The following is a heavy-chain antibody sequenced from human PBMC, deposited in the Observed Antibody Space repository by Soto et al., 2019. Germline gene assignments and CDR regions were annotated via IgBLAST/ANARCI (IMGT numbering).Heavy chain of an antibody. CDR2: IYYSGST. V-gene: IGHV4-30-4*01. CDR1: GDSISSGDYY. Sequence: QVQLQESGPGLVKPSQTLSLTCTVSGDSISSGDYYWSWIRQPPGKGLEWIGYIYYSGSTYYNPSLKSRVTISVVTSKNQFSLKLSSVTAADTAVYYCARHGYCSGGSCPNFDYWGQGTLVTVSS. CDR3: ARHGYCSGGSCPNFDY. D-gene: IGHD2-15*01. J-gene: IGHJ4*02.